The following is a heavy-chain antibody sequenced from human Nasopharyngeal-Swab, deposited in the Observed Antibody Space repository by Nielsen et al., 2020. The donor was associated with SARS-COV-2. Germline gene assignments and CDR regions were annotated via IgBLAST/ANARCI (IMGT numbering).Heavy chain of an antibody. CDR2: ISYEGSIR. CDR3: AKSMAYFQLSGTYNLDF. CDR1: GFTFNYFG. D-gene: IGHD2-21*01. J-gene: IGHJ4*02. V-gene: IGHV3-30*18. Sequence: GASLKFSCAASGFTFNYFGMHWVRQAPGKGLEWVAFISYEGSIRNYIDSVKGRFTVSRDSSKNTVYLQMNSLRPDDTAVYFCAKSMAYFQLSGTYNLDFWGQGTLVTVSS.